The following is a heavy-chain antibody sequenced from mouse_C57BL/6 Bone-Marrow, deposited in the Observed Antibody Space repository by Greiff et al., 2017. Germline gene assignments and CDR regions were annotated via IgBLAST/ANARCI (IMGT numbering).Heavy chain of an antibody. CDR2: IYPGDGDT. Sequence: QVQLQQSGPELVKPGASVKISCKASGYAFSSSWMNWVKQRPGKGLEWIGRIYPGDGDTNYNGKFKGKATLTADKSSSTAYMQLSSLTSEDSAVYFCARVGRGNHLAWFAYWGQGTLVTVSA. J-gene: IGHJ3*01. CDR3: ARVGRGNHLAWFAY. D-gene: IGHD2-1*01. CDR1: GYAFSSSW. V-gene: IGHV1-82*01.